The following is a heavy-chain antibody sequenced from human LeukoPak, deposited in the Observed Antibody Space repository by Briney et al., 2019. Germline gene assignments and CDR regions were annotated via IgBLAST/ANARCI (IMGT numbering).Heavy chain of an antibody. J-gene: IGHJ1*01. D-gene: IGHD2-2*01. V-gene: IGHV3-23*01. Sequence: GGSLRLSCAGSGFTFSYYAMNWVRQAPGKGLEWVSSIIGSGGTTFYSDSVKGRFTISRDNSKNTVYLQMNSLRAEDTAVYYCAKDARCTTSSTSSCRKGGWEYFQHWGQGTLVTVSS. CDR3: AKDARCTTSSTSSCRKGGWEYFQH. CDR2: IIGSGGTT. CDR1: GFTFSYYA.